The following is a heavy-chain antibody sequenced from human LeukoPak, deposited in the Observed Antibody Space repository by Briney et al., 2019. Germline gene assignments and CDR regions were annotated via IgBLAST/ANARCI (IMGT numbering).Heavy chain of an antibody. V-gene: IGHV4-4*07. Sequence: SETLSLTCTVSGGSISSYYWSWIRQPAGKGLEWIGRIYTSGSTNYNPSLKSRVTMSVDTSKNQFSLKLSSVTAADTAVYYCARDRDYYDSSGDTYALDIWGQGTMVTVSS. CDR3: ARDRDYYDSSGDTYALDI. D-gene: IGHD3-22*01. CDR1: GGSISSYY. J-gene: IGHJ3*02. CDR2: IYTSGST.